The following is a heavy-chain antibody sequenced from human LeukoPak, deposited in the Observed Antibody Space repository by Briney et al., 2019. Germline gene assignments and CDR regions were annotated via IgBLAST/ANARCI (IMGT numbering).Heavy chain of an antibody. D-gene: IGHD6-19*01. Sequence: GGSLRLSCAASGFTFISFTMSWVRQTPGKGLEWVASISGTGDNTYYADSVKGRFTISRDNSRNTLYLQMNSLGAEDTAVYYCAKDHGVAVTGMFYWGQGTLVTVSS. J-gene: IGHJ4*02. CDR1: GFTFISFT. V-gene: IGHV3-23*01. CDR2: ISGTGDNT. CDR3: AKDHGVAVTGMFY.